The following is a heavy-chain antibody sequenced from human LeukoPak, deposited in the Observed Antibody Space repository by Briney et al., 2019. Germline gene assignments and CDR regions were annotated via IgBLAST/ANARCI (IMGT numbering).Heavy chain of an antibody. J-gene: IGHJ4*02. CDR3: ARASTPAATGY. V-gene: IGHV1-46*01. CDR1: GYTFTSYY. D-gene: IGHD2-2*01. Sequence: ASVKVSCKAPGYTFTSYYMHWVRQAPGQGLEWMGIINPSGGSTDYAQKFQGRVTMTRDTSTSTVYMELSSLRSEDTAVYYCARASTPAATGYWGQGTLVTVSS. CDR2: INPSGGST.